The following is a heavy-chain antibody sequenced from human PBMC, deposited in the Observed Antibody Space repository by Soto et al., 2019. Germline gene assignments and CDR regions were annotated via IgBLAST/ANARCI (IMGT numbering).Heavy chain of an antibody. CDR3: ASVVVVAATVAGY. CDR2: ISAGGDST. Sequence: GGSLRLSCAASGFTFSSYAMSWVRQAPGKGLEWVSTISAGGDSTYYADSVKGRFTISRDKSKNTLYLQMNSLRAEDTAIYYCASVVVVAATVAGYWGQGTLVTVSS. CDR1: GFTFSSYA. V-gene: IGHV3-23*01. J-gene: IGHJ4*02. D-gene: IGHD2-15*01.